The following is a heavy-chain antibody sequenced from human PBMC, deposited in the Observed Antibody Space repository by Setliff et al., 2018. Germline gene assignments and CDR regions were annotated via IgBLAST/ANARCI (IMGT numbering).Heavy chain of an antibody. J-gene: IGHJ6*03. CDR1: GGSISNTYYY. V-gene: IGHV4-61*09. CDR3: ARLSGFLYIDV. Sequence: SETLSLTCTVSGGSISNTYYYWSWIRQPAGKGLGWIGHIYTSWSTNYNPSLKSRVTISVDTSKNQFSLKLSSVTAADTAVYYCARLSGFLYIDVWGKGTTVTVSS. D-gene: IGHD3-3*01. CDR2: IYTSWST.